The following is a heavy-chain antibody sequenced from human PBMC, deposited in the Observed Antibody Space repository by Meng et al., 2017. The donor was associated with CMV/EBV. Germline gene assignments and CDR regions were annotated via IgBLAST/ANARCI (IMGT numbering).Heavy chain of an antibody. D-gene: IGHD3-3*01. V-gene: IGHV2-26*01. J-gene: IGHJ6*02. CDR2: IFSNDEK. CDR3: ARIKTIFGVVITENYYYYGMDV. CDR1: GFSLSNARMG. Sequence: SGPTLVKPTETLTPTCTVSGFSLSNARMGVSRIRQPPGKALEWLAHIFSNDEKSYSTSLKSRLTISKDTSKSQVVLTMTNMDPVDTATYYCARIKTIFGVVITENYYYYGMDVWGQGTTVTVSS.